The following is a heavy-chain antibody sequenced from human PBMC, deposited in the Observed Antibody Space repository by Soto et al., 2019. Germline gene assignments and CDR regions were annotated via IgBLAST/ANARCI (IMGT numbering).Heavy chain of an antibody. D-gene: IGHD2-15*01. CDR2: ISGTSDTI. J-gene: IGHJ4*02. CDR1: GFTFSNYN. Sequence: GGPLRLSCAASGFTFSNYNMNWVRQAPGKGLEWVSYISGTSDTIYYTDSVKGRFTISRDNAKTSLYLQMNSLRDEDRAVYYCAIGAVYCSGGTCYSRGRYYFDYWGQGTLVTVSS. V-gene: IGHV3-48*02. CDR3: AIGAVYCSGGTCYSRGRYYFDY.